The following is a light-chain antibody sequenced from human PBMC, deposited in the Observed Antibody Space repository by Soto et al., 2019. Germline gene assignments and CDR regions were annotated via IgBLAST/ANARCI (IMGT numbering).Light chain of an antibody. CDR2: DAS. Sequence: EIVLTQSPATLSLSPGERATLSCRASQSVSSYLAWYQQKPGQAPRLLIYDASNRATGIPARFSGSGSGTDFTLTISSLEPEDFAVYYCQQRSFWLTFGGGTKVDI. CDR1: QSVSSY. J-gene: IGKJ4*01. CDR3: QQRSFWLT. V-gene: IGKV3-11*01.